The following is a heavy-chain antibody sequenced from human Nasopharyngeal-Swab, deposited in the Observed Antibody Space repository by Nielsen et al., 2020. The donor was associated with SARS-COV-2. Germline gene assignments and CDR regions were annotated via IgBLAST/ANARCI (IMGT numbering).Heavy chain of an antibody. J-gene: IGHJ3*02. CDR3: ARDLPTGDGAFDI. D-gene: IGHD7-27*01. CDR1: GFTFSSYG. Sequence: GGSLRLSCAASGFTFSSYGMHWVRQAPGKGLEWVAVIWYDGSNKYYADSVKGRFTISRDNSKNTLYLQMNSLRAEDTAVYYCARDLPTGDGAFDIWGQGTMVTVSS. V-gene: IGHV3-33*01. CDR2: IWYDGSNK.